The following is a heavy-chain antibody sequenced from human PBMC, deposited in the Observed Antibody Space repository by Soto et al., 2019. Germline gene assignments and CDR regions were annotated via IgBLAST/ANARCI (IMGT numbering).Heavy chain of an antibody. V-gene: IGHV3-30*18. CDR2: ISYDGSNK. CDR1: GFTFSSYG. J-gene: IGHJ6*02. Sequence: GGSLRLSCAASGFTFSSYGMHWVRQAPGKGLEWVAVISYDGSNKYYADSVKGRFTISRDNSKNTLYLQMNSLRAEDTAVYYCAKDSYGSSSWYYYYGMDVWGQGTTVTVSS. CDR3: AKDSYGSSSWYYYYGMDV. D-gene: IGHD6-13*01.